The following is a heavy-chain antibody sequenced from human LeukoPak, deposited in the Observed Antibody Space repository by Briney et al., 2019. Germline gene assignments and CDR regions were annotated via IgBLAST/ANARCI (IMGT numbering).Heavy chain of an antibody. CDR1: GGFISSSSFY. Sequence: PSETLSLTCSVSGGFISSSSFYWAWIRQPPGKGLEWIGSFYYSGSTYYSPSLKSRVTISVDTSKNQFSLKLSSVTAADTAVYYCARDAPSGSSDHYYYYYMDVWGKGTTVTVSS. J-gene: IGHJ6*03. V-gene: IGHV4-39*07. CDR2: FYYSGST. D-gene: IGHD6-6*01. CDR3: ARDAPSGSSDHYYYYYMDV.